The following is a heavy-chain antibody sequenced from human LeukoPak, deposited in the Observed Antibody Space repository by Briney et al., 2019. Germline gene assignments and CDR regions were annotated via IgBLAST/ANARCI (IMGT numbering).Heavy chain of an antibody. CDR2: ISGFSSAI. CDR1: GFTFGDYS. Sequence: GGSLRLSCAASGFTFGDYSMNWVRQAPGKGPEWVSYISGFSSAIYYADSVKGRFTISRDNSKNTLYLQMNSLRAEDTAVYYCAKVPVPAATYYYYYYYGMDVWGQGTTVTVSS. V-gene: IGHV3-48*01. D-gene: IGHD2-2*01. CDR3: AKVPVPAATYYYYYYYGMDV. J-gene: IGHJ6*02.